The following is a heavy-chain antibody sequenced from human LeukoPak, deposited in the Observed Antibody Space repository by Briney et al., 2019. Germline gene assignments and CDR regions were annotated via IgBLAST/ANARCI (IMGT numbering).Heavy chain of an antibody. CDR1: GFTFSNYV. V-gene: IGHV3-23*01. Sequence: WGSLRLSCAASGFTFSNYVMSWVRQAPGKGLEWVSVIGRSGHFTNYADSVKGRFTISRDNSKDTLSLQMSSLRAEDTAIYYRAKDRDDSGDYVFDHWGQGILVTVSS. CDR2: IGRSGHFT. D-gene: IGHD4-17*01. J-gene: IGHJ4*02. CDR3: AKDRDDSGDYVFDH.